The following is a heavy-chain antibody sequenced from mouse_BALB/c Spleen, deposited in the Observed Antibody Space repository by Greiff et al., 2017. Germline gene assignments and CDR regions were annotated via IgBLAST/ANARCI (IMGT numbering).Heavy chain of an antibody. CDR2: ISSGGSYT. J-gene: IGHJ2*01. V-gene: IGHV5-6-4*01. Sequence: EVQRVESGGGLVKPGGSLKLSCAASGFTFSSYTMSWVRQTPEKRLEWVATISSGGSYTYYPDSVKGRFTISRDNAKNTLYLQMSSLKSEDTAMYYCTRERADGPFDYWGQGTTLTVSS. CDR1: GFTFSSYT. D-gene: IGHD2-3*01. CDR3: TRERADGPFDY.